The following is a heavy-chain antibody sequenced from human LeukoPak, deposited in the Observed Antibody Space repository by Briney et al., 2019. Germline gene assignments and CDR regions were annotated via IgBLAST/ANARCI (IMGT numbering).Heavy chain of an antibody. J-gene: IGHJ5*02. CDR3: ARWLDYYGSGSYLT. D-gene: IGHD3-10*01. CDR2: IYHSGST. V-gene: IGHV4-4*02. CDR1: GFTFSNYSI. Sequence: GSLRLSCAGSGFTFSNYSINWVRQPPGKGLEWIGEIYHSGSTNYNPSLKSRVTISVDKSKNQFSLKLSSVTAADTAVYYCARWLDYYGSGSYLTWGQGTLVTVSS.